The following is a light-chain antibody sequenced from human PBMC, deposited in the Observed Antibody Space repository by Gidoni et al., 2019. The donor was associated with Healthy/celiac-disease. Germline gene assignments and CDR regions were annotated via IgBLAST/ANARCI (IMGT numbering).Light chain of an antibody. Sequence: ELVLTQSPATLSLSPGERATLSCRASQSVSSYLAWYQQKPGQAPRLLIYDASNRATGIPARFSGSGSGTDFTLTISSLEPEDFAVYYCQQRSNSPTFGGGTKVEIK. CDR2: DAS. V-gene: IGKV3-11*01. J-gene: IGKJ4*01. CDR1: QSVSSY. CDR3: QQRSNSPT.